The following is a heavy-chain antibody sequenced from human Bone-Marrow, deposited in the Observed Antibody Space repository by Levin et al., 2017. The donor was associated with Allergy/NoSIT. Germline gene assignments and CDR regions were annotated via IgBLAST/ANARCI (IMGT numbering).Heavy chain of an antibody. J-gene: IGHJ4*02. V-gene: IGHV3-53*01. D-gene: IGHD3-10*01. CDR3: ARGWFGELLSH. Sequence: GGSLRLSCAASGFTVSGNYMSWVRQAPGKGPEWVSVIYSGGSTYYADSVKGRFTISRDNSKNTLYLQMNSLRAEDTAVYYCARGWFGELLSHWGQGTLVTVSS. CDR2: IYSGGST. CDR1: GFTVSGNY.